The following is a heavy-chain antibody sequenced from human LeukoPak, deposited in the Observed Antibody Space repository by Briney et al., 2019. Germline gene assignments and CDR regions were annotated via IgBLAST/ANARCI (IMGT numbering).Heavy chain of an antibody. CDR3: ARLPDYYDSSGYYRHFDY. CDR1: GFTFSSYG. Sequence: GGSLRLSCAASGFTFSSYGMHWVRQAPGKGLEWVAFIRYDGSNKYYADSVKGRFTISRDNSKNTLYLHVNSLRPEDTALYYCARLPDYYDSSGYYRHFDYWGQGTLVTVSS. CDR2: IRYDGSNK. V-gene: IGHV3-30*02. D-gene: IGHD3-22*01. J-gene: IGHJ4*02.